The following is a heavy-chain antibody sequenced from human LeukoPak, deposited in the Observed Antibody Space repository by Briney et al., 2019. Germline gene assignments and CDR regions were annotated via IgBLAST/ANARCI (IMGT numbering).Heavy chain of an antibody. CDR1: GGSISSGGYY. Sequence: PSETLSLTCTVSGGSISSGGYYWSWIRQHPGKGLEWIGYIYYSGSTYYNPSLKSRVTISVDTSKNQFSLKLSSVTAADTAVDYCARETTVTRTYYFDYWGQGTLVTVSS. CDR2: IYYSGST. CDR3: ARETTVTRTYYFDY. J-gene: IGHJ4*02. V-gene: IGHV4-31*03. D-gene: IGHD4-17*01.